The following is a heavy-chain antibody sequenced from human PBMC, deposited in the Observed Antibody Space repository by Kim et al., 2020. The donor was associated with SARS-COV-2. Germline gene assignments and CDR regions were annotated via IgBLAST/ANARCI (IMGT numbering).Heavy chain of an antibody. V-gene: IGHV4-34*01. CDR2: IDDGGVT. D-gene: IGHD6-19*01. CDR1: SESFSRYS. J-gene: IGHJ4*02. Sequence: ETLSLTCGVSSESFSRYSWFWIRQPPGKGLEWIGEIDDGGVTTYNPSLKSRVTISVDTSKNQFSLKMDSMTAADTAVYFCATYYIAVRGDFDYWGQGTLVTVSS. CDR3: ATYYIAVRGDFDY.